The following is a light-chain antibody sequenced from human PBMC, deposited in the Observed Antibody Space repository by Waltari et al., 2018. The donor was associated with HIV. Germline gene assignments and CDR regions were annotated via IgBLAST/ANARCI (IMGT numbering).Light chain of an antibody. CDR1: QSISSW. CDR2: KAS. J-gene: IGKJ4*01. CDR3: QQYKSYALT. V-gene: IGKV1-5*03. Sequence: DIQMTQSPSTLSASVGDRVTITCRASQSISSWLAWYQQKPGKAPKLLIYKASTLENVVPSRFSGSGSGTEFTLTISSLQPDDFATYYCQQYKSYALTFGGGTKVEI.